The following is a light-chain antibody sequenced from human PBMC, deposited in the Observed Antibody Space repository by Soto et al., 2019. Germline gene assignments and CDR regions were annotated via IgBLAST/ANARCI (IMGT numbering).Light chain of an antibody. CDR3: QQRSNWPLGT. J-gene: IGKJ2*01. Sequence: EIVLTQSPATLSLSPGDRATLSCRASQSVGNYLGWYQQKPGQAPRLLLYDVSNRASDIPARFSGSGSGTDFTLTISSLEPEDFAIYYCQQRSNWPLGTFGQGTKLEIK. CDR1: QSVGNY. V-gene: IGKV3-11*01. CDR2: DVS.